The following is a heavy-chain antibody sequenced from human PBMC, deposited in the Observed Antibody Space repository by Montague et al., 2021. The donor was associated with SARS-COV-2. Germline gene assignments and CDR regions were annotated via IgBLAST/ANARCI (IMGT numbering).Heavy chain of an antibody. CDR1: GGSFSGYY. D-gene: IGHD3-10*01. J-gene: IGHJ4*02. CDR3: ARGARQGYGFRLGSFDY. CDR2: INHSGST. V-gene: IGHV4-34*01. Sequence: SETLSLTCAVYGGSFSGYYWNWIRQPPGKGLEWIGEINHSGSTNYNPSLKSRATMSVDTSKNQFSLKLSSVTAADTAVYYCARGARQGYGFRLGSFDYWGQGTLVTVSS.